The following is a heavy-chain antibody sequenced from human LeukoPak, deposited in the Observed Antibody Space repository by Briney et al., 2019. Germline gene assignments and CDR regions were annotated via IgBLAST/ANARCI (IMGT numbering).Heavy chain of an antibody. Sequence: SETLSLTCAVYGGSFSGYYWSWIRQPPGKGLEWIGEINHSGSTSYNPSLKSRVTISVDTSKNQFSLKLSSVTAADTAVYYCARGLGRAMYNWFDPWGQGTLVTVSS. D-gene: IGHD3-16*01. J-gene: IGHJ5*02. V-gene: IGHV4-34*01. CDR2: INHSGST. CDR1: GGSFSGYY. CDR3: ARGLGRAMYNWFDP.